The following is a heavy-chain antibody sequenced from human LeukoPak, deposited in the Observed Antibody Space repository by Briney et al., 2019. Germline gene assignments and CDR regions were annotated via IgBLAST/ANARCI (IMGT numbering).Heavy chain of an antibody. J-gene: IGHJ6*03. V-gene: IGHV1-8*03. CDR3: ARAGPHYEGLGWYYYYYMDV. D-gene: IGHD4-17*01. Sequence: ASVKVSCKASGYTFTSFDINWVRQATGQGLEWMGWMNPNSGNTGYAQKFQGRVTITRNTSISTAYMELSSLRSEDTAVYYCARAGPHYEGLGWYYYYYMDVWGKGTTVTVSS. CDR2: MNPNSGNT. CDR1: GYTFTSFD.